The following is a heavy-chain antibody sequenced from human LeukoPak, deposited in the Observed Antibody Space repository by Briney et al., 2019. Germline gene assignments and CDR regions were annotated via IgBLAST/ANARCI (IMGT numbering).Heavy chain of an antibody. Sequence: GGSLRLSCAASGFTFSSYAMHWVRQAPGKGLEYVSAISSNGGSTYYANSVKGRFTISRDNAKNSLYLQMNSLRAEDTAVYYCARDIQIYGTIDYWGQGTLVTVSS. D-gene: IGHD2-8*01. CDR3: ARDIQIYGTIDY. CDR1: GFTFSSYA. CDR2: ISSNGGST. J-gene: IGHJ4*02. V-gene: IGHV3-64*01.